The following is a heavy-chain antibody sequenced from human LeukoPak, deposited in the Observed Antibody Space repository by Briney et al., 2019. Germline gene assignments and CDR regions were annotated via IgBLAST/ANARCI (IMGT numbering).Heavy chain of an antibody. CDR2: IYYSGST. D-gene: IGHD6-19*01. V-gene: IGHV4-39*07. CDR3: ARPVRGWYGGRRYYYMDV. Sequence: SETLSLTCTVSGGSISSSSYYWGWIRQPPGKGLEWIGSIYYSGSTYYNPSLKSRVTISVDTSKNQFSLKLSSATAADTAVYYCARPVRGWYGGRRYYYMDVWGKGTTVTISS. CDR1: GGSISSSSYY. J-gene: IGHJ6*03.